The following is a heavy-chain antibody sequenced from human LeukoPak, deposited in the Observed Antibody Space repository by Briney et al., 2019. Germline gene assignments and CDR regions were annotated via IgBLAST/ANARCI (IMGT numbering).Heavy chain of an antibody. CDR3: AKARPYCSSTSCAFDY. D-gene: IGHD2-2*01. Sequence: GGSLRLSCAASGFTFSSYDMHWVRQATGKGLERVSGIGTAGDTYYPGSVKGRFTISRDNSKNTLYLQMNSLRAEDTAVYYCAKARPYCSSTSCAFDYWGQGTLVTVSS. V-gene: IGHV3-13*01. CDR1: GFTFSSYD. CDR2: IGTAGDT. J-gene: IGHJ4*02.